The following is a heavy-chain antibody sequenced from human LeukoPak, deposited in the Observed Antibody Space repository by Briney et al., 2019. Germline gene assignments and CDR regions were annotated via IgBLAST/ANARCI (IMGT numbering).Heavy chain of an antibody. CDR1: GGSFSGYY. CDR2: INHSGST. Sequence: SETLSLTCAVYGGSFSGYYWSWIRQPPGKGLEWIGEINHSGSTNYNPSLKSRVTISVDTSKNQFSLKPSSVTAADTAVYYCARGDDSRTAFDIWGQGTMVTVFS. V-gene: IGHV4-34*01. CDR3: ARGDDSRTAFDI. D-gene: IGHD3-22*01. J-gene: IGHJ3*02.